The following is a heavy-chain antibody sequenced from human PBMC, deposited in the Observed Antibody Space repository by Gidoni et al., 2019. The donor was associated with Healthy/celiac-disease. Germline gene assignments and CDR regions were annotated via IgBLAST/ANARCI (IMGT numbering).Heavy chain of an antibody. CDR3: ARHYGDYVRRNWFDP. D-gene: IGHD4-17*01. V-gene: IGHV4-39*01. CDR1: GGSISSSSYY. CDR2: IYYSGST. J-gene: IGHJ5*02. Sequence: ETLSLICTVSGGSISSSSYYWGWIRQPPGKGLEWIGSIYYSGSTYYNPSLKSRVTISVDTSKNQFSLKLSSVTAADTAVYYCARHYGDYVRRNWFDPWGQGTLVTVSS.